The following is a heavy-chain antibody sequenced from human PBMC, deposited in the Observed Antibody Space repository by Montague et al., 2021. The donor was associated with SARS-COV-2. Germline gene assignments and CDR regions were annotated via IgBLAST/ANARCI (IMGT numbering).Heavy chain of an antibody. D-gene: IGHD2-2*01. CDR1: GFTFSDYW. Sequence: SLRLSCAASGFTFSDYWMHWVRQAPGKGLMWLSNINGDGSFTRYADSVKGRSTISRDIPKNTLYLQMNSLTAEDTAVYYCARHRIVPGGFDYWGQGTLVTVSS. CDR2: INGDGSFT. CDR3: ARHRIVPGGFDY. J-gene: IGHJ4*02. V-gene: IGHV3-74*01.